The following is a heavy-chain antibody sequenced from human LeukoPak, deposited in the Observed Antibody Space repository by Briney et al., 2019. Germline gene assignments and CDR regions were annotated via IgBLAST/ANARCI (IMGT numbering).Heavy chain of an antibody. CDR1: GFPFSIYE. D-gene: IGHD3-10*01. J-gene: IGHJ4*02. V-gene: IGHV3-23*01. Sequence: GGSLRLSCAVSGFPFSIYEMNWVRQAPGKGLEWVSTISGRGDYTYYADSVKGRFTISRDNSKNTLYLQMNSLRAEDTAVYYCAKTYGSGSYFAFDYWGQGTLVTVSS. CDR3: AKTYGSGSYFAFDY. CDR2: ISGRGDYT.